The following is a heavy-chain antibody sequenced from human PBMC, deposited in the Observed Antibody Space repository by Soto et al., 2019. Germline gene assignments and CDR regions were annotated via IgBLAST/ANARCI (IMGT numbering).Heavy chain of an antibody. J-gene: IGHJ6*03. CDR2: ISYDGSNK. CDR3: AKDRSRGYSSDRYYYYMDV. Sequence: GGSLRLSCAASGFTFSSYGMHWVRQAPGKGLEWVAVISYDGSNKYYADSVKGRFTISRDNSKNTLYLQMNSLRAEDTAVYYCAKDRSRGYSSDRYYYYMDVWGKGTTVTVSS. V-gene: IGHV3-30*18. CDR1: GFTFSSYG. D-gene: IGHD5-18*01.